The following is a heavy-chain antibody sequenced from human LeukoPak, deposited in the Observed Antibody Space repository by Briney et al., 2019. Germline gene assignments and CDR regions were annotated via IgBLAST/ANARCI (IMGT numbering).Heavy chain of an antibody. CDR1: GYTFTSYG. D-gene: IGHD3-10*01. CDR3: ARDHSARFGESPSRSFDY. CDR2: ISAYNGNT. Sequence: GASVEVSCKASGYTFTSYGISWVRQAPGQGLEWMGWISAYNGNTNYAQKFQGRVTMTIDTSTSTAYMELRSLRSDDTAVYYCARDHSARFGESPSRSFDYWGQGTLVTVSS. J-gene: IGHJ4*02. V-gene: IGHV1-18*01.